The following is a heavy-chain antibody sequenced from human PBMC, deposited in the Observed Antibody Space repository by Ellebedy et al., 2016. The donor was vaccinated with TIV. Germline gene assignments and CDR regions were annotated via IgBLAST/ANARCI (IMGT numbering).Heavy chain of an antibody. J-gene: IGHJ5*02. CDR3: ATSGIVGAKRQRRWFDP. V-gene: IGHV1-24*01. Sequence: AASVKVSCKVSGYTLTELSMHWVRQAPGKGLEWMGGFDPEDGETIYAQKFQGRVTMTEDTSTDTAYMELSSLRSEDTAVYYCATSGIVGAKRQRRWFDPWGQGTLVTVSS. D-gene: IGHD1-26*01. CDR2: FDPEDGET. CDR1: GYTLTELS.